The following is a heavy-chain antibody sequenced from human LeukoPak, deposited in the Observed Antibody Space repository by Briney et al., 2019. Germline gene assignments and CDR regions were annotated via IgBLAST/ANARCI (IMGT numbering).Heavy chain of an antibody. J-gene: IGHJ4*02. CDR3: ATALYGSGSYYRAPEYYFDY. Sequence: SETLSLTCAVYGGSFSGYYWSWIRQPPGKGLEWIGEINHSGSTNYNPSLKSRVTISVDTSKNQFSLKLSSVTAADTAVYYCATALYGSGSYYRAPEYYFDYWGQGTLVTVSS. CDR2: INHSGST. D-gene: IGHD3-10*01. V-gene: IGHV4-34*01. CDR1: GGSFSGYY.